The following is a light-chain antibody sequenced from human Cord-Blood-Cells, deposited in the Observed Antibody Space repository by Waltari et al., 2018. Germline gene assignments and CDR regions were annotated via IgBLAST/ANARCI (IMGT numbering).Light chain of an antibody. CDR1: SSNIGSNT. CDR2: SNN. J-gene: IGLJ3*02. Sequence: QSVLTQPPSASGTPGQRVTISCSVSSSNIGSNTVNWYQQRPGTSPKLLIYSNNQRPSGVPDRFSGSTSGTSASLAISGLQSEDEADYYCAAWDDSLNGPVFGGGTKLTVL. CDR3: AAWDDSLNGPV. V-gene: IGLV1-44*01.